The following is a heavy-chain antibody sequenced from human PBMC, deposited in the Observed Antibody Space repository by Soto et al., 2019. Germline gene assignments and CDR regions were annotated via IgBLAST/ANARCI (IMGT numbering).Heavy chain of an antibody. CDR3: ACCIVGANKAAFDI. V-gene: IGHV1-69*01. Sequence: GAPAELTCEASGGTFSSYAISCVRQANGQGLEWMGGIIPIFGTANYAQKFQGRVTITADESTSTAYMELSSLRSEDTAVYYCACCIVGANKAAFDIWGQGTMVTVSS. CDR2: IIPIFGTA. J-gene: IGHJ3*02. CDR1: GGTFSSYA. D-gene: IGHD1-26*01.